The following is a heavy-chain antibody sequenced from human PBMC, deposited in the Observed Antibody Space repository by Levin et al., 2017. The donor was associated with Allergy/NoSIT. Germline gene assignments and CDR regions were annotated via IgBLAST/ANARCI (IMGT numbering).Heavy chain of an antibody. CDR2: IYYSGST. Sequence: GSLRLSCTVSGGSISSYYWSWIRQPPGKGLEWIGYIYYSGSTNYNPSLKSRVTISVDTSKNQFSLKLSSVTAADTAVYYCAAHGDYIPNDAFDIWGQGTMVTVSS. V-gene: IGHV4-59*08. CDR1: GGSISSYY. CDR3: AAHGDYIPNDAFDI. D-gene: IGHD4-17*01. J-gene: IGHJ3*02.